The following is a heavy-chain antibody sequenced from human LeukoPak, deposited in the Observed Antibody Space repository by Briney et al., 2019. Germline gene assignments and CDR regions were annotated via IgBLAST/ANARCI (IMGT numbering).Heavy chain of an antibody. CDR1: GGSFSGYY. J-gene: IGHJ4*02. CDR3: ARRGLYYYGSGSFPRGPYFDY. CDR2: INHSGST. Sequence: SSETLSLTCAVYGGSFSGYYWSWIRQPPGKGLEWIGEINHSGSTNYNPSLKSRVTISVDTSKNQFSPKLSSVTAADTAVYYCARRGLYYYGSGSFPRGPYFDYWGQGTLVTVSS. D-gene: IGHD3-10*01. V-gene: IGHV4-34*01.